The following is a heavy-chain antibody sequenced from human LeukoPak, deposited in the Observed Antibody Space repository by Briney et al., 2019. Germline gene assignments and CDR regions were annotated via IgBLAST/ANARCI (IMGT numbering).Heavy chain of an antibody. CDR1: GGSISSSSHY. D-gene: IGHD5-18*01. J-gene: IGHJ4*02. CDR2: LLYGGST. V-gene: IGHV4-39*07. CDR3: ARDEYSYGYFDY. Sequence: SETLSLTCTVSGGSISSSSHYCGWLRQPAGKGLEWIGSLLYGGSTYYNPALQSRVTVSVDTSKNQVSLKLSSVTAADTAVYYCARDEYSYGYFDYWGQGTLVTVSS.